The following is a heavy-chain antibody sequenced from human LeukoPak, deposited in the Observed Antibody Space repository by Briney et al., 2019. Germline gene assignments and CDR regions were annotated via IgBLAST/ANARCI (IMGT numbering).Heavy chain of an antibody. Sequence: SETLSLTCAVYGGSFSGYYWSWIRQPPGKGLEWIGEINHSGSTNYNPSLKSRVTTSVDTSKNQFSLKLSSVTAADTAVYYCARLKYYYGSGREAFDIWGQGTMVTVSS. J-gene: IGHJ3*02. CDR2: INHSGST. V-gene: IGHV4-34*01. CDR1: GGSFSGYY. D-gene: IGHD3-10*01. CDR3: ARLKYYYGSGREAFDI.